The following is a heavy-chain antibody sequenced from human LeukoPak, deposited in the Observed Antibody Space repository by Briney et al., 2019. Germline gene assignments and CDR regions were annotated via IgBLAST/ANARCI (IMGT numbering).Heavy chain of an antibody. CDR2: IFPSGGEI. J-gene: IGHJ4*02. CDR1: GFTFSTFA. Sequence: GGSLRLSCAASGFTFSTFAMIWVRQPLGKGLEWVSSIFPSGGEIHYADSVRGRFTISRDNSKSTLSLQMNSLRAEDTAIYYCATYRQVLLPFESWGQGTLVTVSS. D-gene: IGHD2-8*02. V-gene: IGHV3-23*01. CDR3: ATYRQVLLPFES.